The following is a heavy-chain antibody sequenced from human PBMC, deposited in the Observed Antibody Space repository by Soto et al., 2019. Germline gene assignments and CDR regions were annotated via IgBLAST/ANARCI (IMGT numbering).Heavy chain of an antibody. CDR2: IKPDGSDK. Sequence: PGGSRRLSCAAAGFIVTAYWMSGGRQAPGKGLEWVANIKPDGSDKFYVDSVKGRFTISRGNSKNTLYLQMNSLRAEDTAVYYCARGRGGGACAGYYYYYGMDVWGQGTTVTVSS. CDR1: GFIVTAYW. J-gene: IGHJ6*02. CDR3: ARGRGGGACAGYYYYYGMDV. V-gene: IGHV3-7*01. D-gene: IGHD2-15*01.